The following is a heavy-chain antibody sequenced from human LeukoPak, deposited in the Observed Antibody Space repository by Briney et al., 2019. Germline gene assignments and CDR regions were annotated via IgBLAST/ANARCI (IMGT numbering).Heavy chain of an antibody. V-gene: IGHV3-30*02. CDR3: AKDKRTARGSYGYMDV. CDR2: ICYDGINK. J-gene: IGHJ6*02. CDR1: GFSLSNYG. D-gene: IGHD6-25*01. Sequence: GGSLRLSCAASGFSLSNYGMHWVRQAPGKGLEWVAVICYDGINKYYADSVKGRFTISRDNSKNSLYLQMNSLRAEDTALYYCAKDKRTARGSYGYMDVWGQGTTVTVSS.